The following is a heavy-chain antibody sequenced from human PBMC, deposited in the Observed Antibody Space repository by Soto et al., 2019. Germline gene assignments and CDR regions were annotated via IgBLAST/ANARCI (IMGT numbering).Heavy chain of an antibody. CDR2: ISGGGDTT. D-gene: IGHD6-19*01. CDR3: AKGISYSSGSFDP. CDR1: GFTFSNYA. V-gene: IGHV3-23*01. J-gene: IGHJ5*02. Sequence: GGSLRLSCAASGFTFSNYAMNWVRQAPGKGLEWVSIISGGGDTTYHADSVKGRFAISRDNSKNTLYLQMDSLRTEDTAIYYCAKGISYSSGSFDPWGQGTQVTVSS.